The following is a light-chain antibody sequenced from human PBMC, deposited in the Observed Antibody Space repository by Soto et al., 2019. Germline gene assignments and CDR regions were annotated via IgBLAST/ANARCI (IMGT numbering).Light chain of an antibody. CDR2: DVS. J-gene: IGLJ3*02. CDR1: SNDIGAFNY. CDR3: SSYTTSNTWL. V-gene: IGLV2-14*01. Sequence: QSVLTQPASVSGSPGQSITISCTGSSNDIGAFNYVSWYRQPPGEAPKVLIRDVSYRPSGVSIRFSGSKSGNTASLSISGLQAEDEAHYYCSSYTTSNTWLFGGGTQLTVL.